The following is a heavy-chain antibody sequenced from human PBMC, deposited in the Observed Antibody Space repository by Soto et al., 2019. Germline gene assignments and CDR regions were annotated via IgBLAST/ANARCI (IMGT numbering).Heavy chain of an antibody. CDR2: VSHDGRNT. D-gene: IGHD6-19*01. CDR1: GFTFSDYA. CDR3: AKGGRQWLVTSDFNY. J-gene: IGHJ4*02. Sequence: VQLVESGGGVAQPGRSLRLSCAASGFTFSDYAMHWVRQAPGKGLEWVAVVSHDGRNTHYADSVKGRFTISRDSSENTVSLEMTSLRAEDTAVYYCAKGGRQWLVTSDFNYWGQGALVTVSS. V-gene: IGHV3-30*18.